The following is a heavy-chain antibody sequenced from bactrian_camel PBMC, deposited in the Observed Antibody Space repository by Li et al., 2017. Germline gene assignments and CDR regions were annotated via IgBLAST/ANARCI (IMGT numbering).Heavy chain of an antibody. CDR3: AAKRYPIGGYCPPSYAY. J-gene: IGHJ4*01. Sequence: VQLVESGGGLVQPGGSLKLSCAASGFTFSSYAMNWVRQAPGKEREFLSSISTDGTTRYADSVKGRFTISQDNAKTTLYLQMNSLKTEDTAVYYCAAKRYPIGGYCPPSYAYWGQGTQVTVS. CDR2: ISTDGTT. CDR1: GFTFSSYA. D-gene: IGHD2*01. V-gene: IGHV3S67*01.